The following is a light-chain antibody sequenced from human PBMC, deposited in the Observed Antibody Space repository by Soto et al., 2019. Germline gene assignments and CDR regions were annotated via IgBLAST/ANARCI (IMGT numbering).Light chain of an antibody. J-gene: IGKJ3*01. CDR2: AAS. Sequence: AIQMTQSPSPLSASVGDRATITCRASQGIRNNLDWFQQKPGKAPKLLIYAASNLQSGVPARFSGSGSGTDFTLTISSLQPEDFATYYCLQKYFYPFTFGPGTKVDIK. V-gene: IGKV1-6*01. CDR3: LQKYFYPFT. CDR1: QGIRNN.